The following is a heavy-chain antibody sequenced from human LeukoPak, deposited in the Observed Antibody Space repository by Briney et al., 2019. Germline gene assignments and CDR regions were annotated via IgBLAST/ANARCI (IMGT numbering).Heavy chain of an antibody. V-gene: IGHV3-74*01. CDR1: GFTFSSYW. CDR2: VNREGSST. Sequence: PGGSLRLSCAASGFTFSSYWMHWVRQAPGKGLVWVSRVNREGSSTSYADSVKGRFTISRDNAKNSLYLQMNSLRAEDTAVYYCARIFHYYDSSGYYTSYYYYYMDVWGKGTTVTVSS. CDR3: ARIFHYYDSSGYYTSYYYYYMDV. J-gene: IGHJ6*03. D-gene: IGHD3-22*01.